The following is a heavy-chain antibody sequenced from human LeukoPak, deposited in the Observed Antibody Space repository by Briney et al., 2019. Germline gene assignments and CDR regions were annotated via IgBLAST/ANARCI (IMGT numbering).Heavy chain of an antibody. CDR3: ARDPYDYVWGSYRYHTSNWFDP. CDR2: INSDGSST. V-gene: IGHV3-74*01. Sequence: GSLGHSCAASGFTFSSYWMHWVRQAPGKGLVWVSRINSDGSSTSYADSVKGRFTISRDNAKNTLYLQMNSLRAEDTAVYYCARDPYDYVWGSYRYHTSNWFDPWGQGSLVTVSS. J-gene: IGHJ5*01. D-gene: IGHD3-16*02. CDR1: GFTFSSYW.